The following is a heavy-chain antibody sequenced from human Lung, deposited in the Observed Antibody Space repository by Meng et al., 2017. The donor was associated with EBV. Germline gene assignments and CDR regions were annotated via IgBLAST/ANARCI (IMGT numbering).Heavy chain of an antibody. J-gene: IGHJ4*02. D-gene: IGHD6-19*01. V-gene: IGHV4-39*01. CDR3: ARPSIAVAGWDY. CDR2: IYYSGST. Sequence: QPQLQEPGPGLVKPSETLSLPCTVSGGSISSSSYYWGWIRQPPGKGLEWIGSIYYSGSTYYNPSLKSRVTISVDTSKNQFSLKLSSVTAADTAVYYCARPSIAVAGWDYWGQGTLVTVSS. CDR1: GGSISSSSYY.